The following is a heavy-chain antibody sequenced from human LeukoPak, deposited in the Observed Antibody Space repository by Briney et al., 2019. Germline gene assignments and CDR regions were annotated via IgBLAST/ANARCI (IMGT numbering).Heavy chain of an antibody. CDR2: IYQSEST. CDR3: ARDDFWSGYPSRPFDY. D-gene: IGHD3-3*01. CDR1: GDSITSAGYS. Sequence: PSETLSLTCAVSGDSITSAGYSWNWIRQPPEKDLEWIGYIYQSESTNYNPSLKGRVTISVDRSQNSFSLSLTSVTAADTAVYYCARDDFWSGYPSRPFDYWGQGTLVTVSS. V-gene: IGHV4-30-2*01. J-gene: IGHJ4*02.